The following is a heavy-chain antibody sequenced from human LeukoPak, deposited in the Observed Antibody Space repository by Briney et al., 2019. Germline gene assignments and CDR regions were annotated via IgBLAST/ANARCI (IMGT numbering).Heavy chain of an antibody. Sequence: PGGSLRLSCAASGFTVGSYGMHWVRQAPGKGLEWVAVISYDGTNKYYADSVKGRFTFSRDNSKNTLYLQMNSLRAEDTGVYYCVKVSSQIRGGYSTPLDNWGQGTLVTVSS. D-gene: IGHD5-12*01. J-gene: IGHJ4*02. CDR2: ISYDGTNK. CDR3: VKVSSQIRGGYSTPLDN. V-gene: IGHV3-30*18. CDR1: GFTVGSYG.